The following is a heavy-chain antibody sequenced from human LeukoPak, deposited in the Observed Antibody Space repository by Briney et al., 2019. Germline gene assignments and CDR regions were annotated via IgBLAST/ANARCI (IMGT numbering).Heavy chain of an antibody. CDR2: INPSGGST. Sequence: ASVKVSCKASGYTFTSYYMHWVRQAPGQGLEWMGIINPSGGSTSYAQKFQGRVTMTRDMSTCTVYMELSSLRSEDTAVYYCARRRYGGDPVYDAFDIWGQGTMVTVSS. CDR3: ARRRYGGDPVYDAFDI. J-gene: IGHJ3*02. V-gene: IGHV1-46*01. CDR1: GYTFTSYY. D-gene: IGHD4-23*01.